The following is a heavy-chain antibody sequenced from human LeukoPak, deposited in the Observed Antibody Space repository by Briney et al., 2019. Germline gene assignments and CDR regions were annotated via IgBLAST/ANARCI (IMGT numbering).Heavy chain of an antibody. D-gene: IGHD4-11*01. CDR2: ISWNGGSK. J-gene: IGHJ6*02. V-gene: IGHV3-20*04. Sequence: GGSLRLSCAASGFTFDDYGMSWVRQVPGKGLEWVSGISWNGGSKGYAASVKGRFTTSRDNAKNSLYLQMNSLRAEDTAFYYCARQGRDYIDYQYGMDVWGQGTTVIVSS. CDR1: GFTFDDYG. CDR3: ARQGRDYIDYQYGMDV.